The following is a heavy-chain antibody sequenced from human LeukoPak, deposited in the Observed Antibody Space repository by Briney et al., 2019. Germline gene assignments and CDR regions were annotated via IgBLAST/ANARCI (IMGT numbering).Heavy chain of an antibody. J-gene: IGHJ4*02. CDR3: ARDIATVQHQD. D-gene: IGHD1-1*01. V-gene: IGHV1-18*01. CDR2: ISGYNGNT. CDR1: GYTFTNYG. Sequence: ASVKVSCMTSGYTFTNYGISWVRQAPGQGLEWMGWISGYNGNTNYVQKFRGRVAMTADTSTSTVYMELRSLRSDDTAVYYCARDIATVQHQDWGQGTLVTVSS.